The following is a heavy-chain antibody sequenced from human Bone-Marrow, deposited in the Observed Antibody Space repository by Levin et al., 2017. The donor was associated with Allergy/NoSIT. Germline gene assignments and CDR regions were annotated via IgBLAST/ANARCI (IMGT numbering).Heavy chain of an antibody. CDR1: GFTFSSYA. J-gene: IGHJ3*02. V-gene: IGHV3-30-3*01. Sequence: GGSLRLSCAASGFTFSSYAMHWVRQAPGKGLEWVAVISYDGSNKYYADSVKGRFTISRDNSKNTLYLQMNSLRAEDTAVYYCAREGYSDAFDIWGQGTMVTVSS. D-gene: IGHD6-13*01. CDR2: ISYDGSNK. CDR3: AREGYSDAFDI.